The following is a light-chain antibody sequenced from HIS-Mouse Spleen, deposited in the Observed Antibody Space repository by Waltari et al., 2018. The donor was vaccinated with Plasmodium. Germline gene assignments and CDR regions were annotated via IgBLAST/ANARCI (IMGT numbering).Light chain of an antibody. CDR3: YSAADNNLV. CDR2: KDS. CDR1: VLAKKY. J-gene: IGLJ3*02. Sequence: SYELTQPSSVSVSPGQTARITCYGDVLAKKYARWFQQKPCQAPVLVIYKDSERPSGIPERFSGSSSGTTVTLTISGAQVEDEADYYCYSAADNNLVFGGGTKLTVL. V-gene: IGLV3-27*01.